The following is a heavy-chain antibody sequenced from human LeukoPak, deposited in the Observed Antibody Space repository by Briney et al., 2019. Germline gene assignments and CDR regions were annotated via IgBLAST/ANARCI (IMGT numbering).Heavy chain of an antibody. Sequence: PSETLSLTCTVSGGSISSSSYYWGWIRQPPGKGLEWIGSIYYSGSTYYNPSLKSRVTISVDTSKNQFSLKLSSVTAADTAVYYCARSRYYYDSSGMDFDYWGQGTLVTVSS. J-gene: IGHJ4*02. V-gene: IGHV4-39*07. CDR2: IYYSGST. CDR3: ARSRYYYDSSGMDFDY. D-gene: IGHD3-22*01. CDR1: GGSISSSSYY.